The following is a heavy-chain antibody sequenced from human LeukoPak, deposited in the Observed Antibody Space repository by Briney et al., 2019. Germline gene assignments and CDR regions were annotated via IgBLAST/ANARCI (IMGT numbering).Heavy chain of an antibody. V-gene: IGHV3-23*01. CDR2: ISGSGFTT. Sequence: GGSLRLSCAASGFTFSSYAMSWVRQAPGKGLEWVSGISGSGFTTYYADSVKGRFTISRGNSKNTLYVQMNSPRAEDTAVYYCAKSSNHYRPFDDWGQGTLVTVSS. D-gene: IGHD3-16*02. CDR3: AKSSNHYRPFDD. J-gene: IGHJ4*02. CDR1: GFTFSSYA.